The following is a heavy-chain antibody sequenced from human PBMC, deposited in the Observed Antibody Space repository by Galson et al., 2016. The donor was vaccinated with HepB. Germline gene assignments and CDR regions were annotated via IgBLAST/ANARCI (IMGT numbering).Heavy chain of an antibody. D-gene: IGHD2-15*01. J-gene: IGHJ3*02. CDR3: ARDTCPSESCSGAVCYCDAFGS. CDR1: GFTFSTYW. Sequence: SLRLSCAASGFTFSTYWMTWVRQAPGKGLEWVSNIKGDGSKKYSLDSLRGRFTISRDNAKNSLFLQVDSVRAEDTAVYYCARDTCPSESCSGAVCYCDAFGSWGQGTIVTVSS. V-gene: IGHV3-7*03. CDR2: IKGDGSKK.